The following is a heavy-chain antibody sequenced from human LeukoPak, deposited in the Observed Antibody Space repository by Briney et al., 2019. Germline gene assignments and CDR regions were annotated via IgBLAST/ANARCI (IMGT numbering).Heavy chain of an antibody. Sequence: SETLSLTCTVSGGSISNYYWNWLRQPAGKGLEWVGRVYASGSTRYNPSFNSRVTMSAETSKNQVSLKMTSVTAADTAVYFCARDQSGFGGHNNDAFDIWGQGTMVTVSS. D-gene: IGHD3-16*01. CDR1: GGSISNYY. CDR3: ARDQSGFGGHNNDAFDI. J-gene: IGHJ3*02. V-gene: IGHV4-4*07. CDR2: VYASGST.